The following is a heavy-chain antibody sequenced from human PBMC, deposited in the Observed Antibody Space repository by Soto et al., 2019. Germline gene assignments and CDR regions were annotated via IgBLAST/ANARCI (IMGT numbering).Heavy chain of an antibody. Sequence: GGSLRLSCAASGFTFNTYSMNWVRQAPGKGLECISYISSGSSSIYYADSVRGRFTISRDNAKSSLFLQMNSLRAEDTAVYYCARGIGSSSAGYYYMDVWGKGTTVTVSS. CDR1: GFTFNTYS. J-gene: IGHJ6*03. CDR3: ARGIGSSSAGYYYMDV. CDR2: ISSGSSSI. V-gene: IGHV3-48*01. D-gene: IGHD6-6*01.